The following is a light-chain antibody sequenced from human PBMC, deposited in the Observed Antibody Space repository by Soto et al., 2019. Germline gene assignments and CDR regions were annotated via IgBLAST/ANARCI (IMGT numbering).Light chain of an antibody. CDR2: DAS. CDR3: QPCDNWPRT. CDR1: QTVRNN. V-gene: IGKV3D-15*01. Sequence: EIVMTQSPATMSVSPGERSTPSGLASQTVRNNYLAWYQQKPGQAPRLLIYDASSRATGITDRFSGGGSGTEFTITISSLQSEDCAVYYCQPCDNWPRTVGPGTKVDIK. J-gene: IGKJ1*01.